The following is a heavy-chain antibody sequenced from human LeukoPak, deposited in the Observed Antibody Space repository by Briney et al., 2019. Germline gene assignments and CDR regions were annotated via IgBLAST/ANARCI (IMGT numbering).Heavy chain of an antibody. V-gene: IGHV4-31*03. J-gene: IGHJ4*02. CDR2: IYYSGST. D-gene: IGHD1-1*01. CDR1: GGSISSGVYY. Sequence: SETLSLTCTVSGGSISSGVYYWSWIRQHPGKGLEWIGYIYYSGSTYYNTSLKSRVTISVDTSKNQFSLKLSSVTAADTAVYYCARGNGSTQGYWGQGTLVTVSS. CDR3: ARGNGSTQGY.